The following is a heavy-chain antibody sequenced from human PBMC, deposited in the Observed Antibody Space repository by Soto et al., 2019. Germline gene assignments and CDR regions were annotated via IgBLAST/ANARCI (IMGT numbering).Heavy chain of an antibody. J-gene: IGHJ3*02. CDR3: AKATATGGGAFDI. V-gene: IGHV3-23*01. D-gene: IGHD2-8*02. Sequence: SCAXSGFICSSYDMSWVRQAPGKGLEWVSTILVDGRTFYVDSVKGRFTISRDSSQNTVYLQMNSLTAGDTALYYCAKATATGGGAFDICGQGTMFTVSS. CDR1: GFICSSYD. CDR2: ILVDGRT.